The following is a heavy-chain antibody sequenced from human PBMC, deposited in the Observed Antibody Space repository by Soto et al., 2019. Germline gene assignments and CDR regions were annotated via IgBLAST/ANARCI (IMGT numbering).Heavy chain of an antibody. V-gene: IGHV1-2*02. CDR2: NNPNSGGT. J-gene: IGHJ3*02. D-gene: IGHD6-6*01. Sequence: VASVKVSCKASGYTFTGYYTLWVRQAPGQGLERMGWNNPNSGGTNYAQKFQGRVTMTRDTSISTAYMELSRLRSDDTAVYYCARGSSSTGRAFDIWGQGTMVTVS. CDR1: GYTFTGYY. CDR3: ARGSSSTGRAFDI.